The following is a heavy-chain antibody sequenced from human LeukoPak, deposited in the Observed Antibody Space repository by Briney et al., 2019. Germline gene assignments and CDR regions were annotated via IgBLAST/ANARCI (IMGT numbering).Heavy chain of an antibody. CDR1: GFTFSSYS. V-gene: IGHV3-21*01. CDR2: ISSSSSYI. Sequence: PGGSLRLSCAASGFTFSSYSMNWVRQAPGKGLEWVSSISSSSSYIYYADSVKGRFTISRDNAKNSLYLQMNSLRAEDTAVYYCARVPADVVGAHDFDYWGQGTLVTVSS. J-gene: IGHJ4*02. D-gene: IGHD1-26*01. CDR3: ARVPADVVGAHDFDY.